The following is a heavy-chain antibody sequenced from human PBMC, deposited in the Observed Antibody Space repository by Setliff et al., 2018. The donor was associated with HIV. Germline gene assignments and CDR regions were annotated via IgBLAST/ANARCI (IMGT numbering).Heavy chain of an antibody. J-gene: IGHJ5*02. CDR1: GGSFNNYH. D-gene: IGHD3-10*01. CDR3: ARDRHYYGSGSYGP. Sequence: SETLSLTCTVSGGSFNNYHWSWIRQPAGKGLEWIGRIYDSGATNYKPSLKSRVTMSIDKSNNQFSLYLTSVTAADTAIYYCARDRHYYGSGSYGPWGQGIPGTVS. CDR2: IYDSGAT. V-gene: IGHV4-4*07.